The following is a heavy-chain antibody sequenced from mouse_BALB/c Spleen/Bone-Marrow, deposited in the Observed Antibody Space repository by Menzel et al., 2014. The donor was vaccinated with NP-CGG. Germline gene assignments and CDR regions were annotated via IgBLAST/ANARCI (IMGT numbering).Heavy chain of an antibody. CDR1: GFDFSRYW. CDR2: INPDSSTI. D-gene: IGHD2-14*01. CDR3: ARPRGNYAMDY. Sequence: DVKLVESGGGLVQPGGSLKLSCAASGFDFSRYWMSWVRQAPGKGLEWIGEINPDSSTINYRPSLKDKFIISRDNAKNTLYLQMSKVRSEDTALYYCARPRGNYAMDYWGQGTSVTVSS. J-gene: IGHJ4*01. V-gene: IGHV4-1*02.